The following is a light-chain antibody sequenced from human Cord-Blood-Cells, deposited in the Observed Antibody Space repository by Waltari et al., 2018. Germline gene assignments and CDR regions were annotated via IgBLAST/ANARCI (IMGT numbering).Light chain of an antibody. Sequence: EIVITQSPATLSVSPGERATLSCRASQSVSSNFAWYQQKPGQAPRLLIYGASTRATGIPARFSGSVSGTEFTLTISSLQSEDFAVYYCQQYNNWLTFGGGTKVEIK. V-gene: IGKV3D-15*01. J-gene: IGKJ4*01. CDR3: QQYNNWLT. CDR1: QSVSSN. CDR2: GAS.